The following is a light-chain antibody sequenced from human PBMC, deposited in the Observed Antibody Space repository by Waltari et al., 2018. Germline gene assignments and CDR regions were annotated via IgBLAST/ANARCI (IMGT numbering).Light chain of an antibody. Sequence: QLVLTQSPSASASLGASVKLTCTLSSGHSNYAIAWHQQQPGKGPRYLMRINRDGSHAKGDGIPDRFSGSKSGAERYLTISSLQSEDEADYYCQTWGPGIRVFGGGTHLTVL. J-gene: IGLJ2*01. CDR3: QTWGPGIRV. CDR2: INRDGSH. V-gene: IGLV4-69*01. CDR1: SGHSNYA.